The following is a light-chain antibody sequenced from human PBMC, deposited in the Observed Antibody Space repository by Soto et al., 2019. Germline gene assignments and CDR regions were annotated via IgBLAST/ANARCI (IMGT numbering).Light chain of an antibody. Sequence: EIVMTQSPVTLSVSPGESATLTCRASQSINRDLAWYVQKPGQAPRRVVYGASTWATGVPPRFTGSGSGTEFTLTISGLQSEDFAVYYCQQYKSWPITFGQGTRLENK. CDR2: GAS. CDR1: QSINRD. J-gene: IGKJ5*01. CDR3: QQYKSWPIT. V-gene: IGKV3D-15*01.